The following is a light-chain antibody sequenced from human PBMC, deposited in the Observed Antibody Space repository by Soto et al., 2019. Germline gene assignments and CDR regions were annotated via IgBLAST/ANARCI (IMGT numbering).Light chain of an antibody. CDR1: QSVSSN. V-gene: IGKV3-15*01. CDR2: GAS. J-gene: IGKJ3*01. Sequence: EIVMTQSPATLSVSPGERATLSCRASQSVSSNLAWYQQKPDQAPRLLIYGASTRATGIPARFSGSGSGTEFTLTISSLQSEDFAVYYCQQYNNWPPGFGPGTKVDIK. CDR3: QQYNNWPPG.